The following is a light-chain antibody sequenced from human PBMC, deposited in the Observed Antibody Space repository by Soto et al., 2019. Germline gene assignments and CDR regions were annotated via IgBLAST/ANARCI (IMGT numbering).Light chain of an antibody. V-gene: IGKV1-5*03. J-gene: IGKJ2*01. Sequence: DIPMTQSPSTLSASVGDRVSITCRASESMGSWLAWYQQKPGKAPKLLIYKASSLESGVPSRFSGSGSGTEFTLTISSLQPDDFATYYCQQYNSYSTFGQGTKLEIK. CDR2: KAS. CDR1: ESMGSW. CDR3: QQYNSYST.